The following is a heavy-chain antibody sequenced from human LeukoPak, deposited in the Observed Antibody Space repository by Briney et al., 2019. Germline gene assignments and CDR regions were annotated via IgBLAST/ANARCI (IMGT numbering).Heavy chain of an antibody. CDR2: IYNSGST. CDR3: ACLTTADAFDI. J-gene: IGHJ3*02. Sequence: WETLSLTCTVSGGSISSSSYYWSWIRQPPGKGLEWIGYIYNSGSTNYNPSLKSRVTISVDTSKNQFSLKLSSVTAADTAVYYCACLTTADAFDIWGQGTMVTVSS. CDR1: GGSISSSSYY. D-gene: IGHD3-22*01. V-gene: IGHV4-61*01.